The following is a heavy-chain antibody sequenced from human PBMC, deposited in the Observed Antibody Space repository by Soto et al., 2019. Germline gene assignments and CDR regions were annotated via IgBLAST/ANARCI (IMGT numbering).Heavy chain of an antibody. J-gene: IGHJ6*02. Sequence: VESLKIFCKVSGYSCTSYWTSLVLQMAGRFLEWMGRIDPSDSYTNYSPSFQGHVTISADKSISTAYLQWSSLKASDTAMYYCASEDCSSTSCYGLYGMDVWGQGTTVTVSS. D-gene: IGHD2-2*01. CDR3: ASEDCSSTSCYGLYGMDV. V-gene: IGHV5-10-1*01. CDR2: IDPSDSYT. CDR1: GYSCTSYW.